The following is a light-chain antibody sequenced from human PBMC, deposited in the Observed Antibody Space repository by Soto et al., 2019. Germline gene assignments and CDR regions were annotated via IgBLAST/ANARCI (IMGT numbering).Light chain of an antibody. CDR3: QQRSNWPPYT. CDR2: DAS. CDR1: QSVSSY. J-gene: IGKJ2*01. V-gene: IGKV3-11*01. Sequence: EIVFTQSPATLSLSPGERATLSCRASQSVSSYLAWYQQKPGQAPRLLIYDASNRATGIPARFSGSGSGTDVTVTISSLEPEDFAVYYCQQRSNWPPYTFGQGTKLEIK.